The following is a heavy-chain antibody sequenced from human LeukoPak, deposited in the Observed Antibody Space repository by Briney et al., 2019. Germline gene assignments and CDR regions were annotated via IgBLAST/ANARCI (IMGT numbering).Heavy chain of an antibody. J-gene: IGHJ6*02. D-gene: IGHD3-3*01. CDR2: FNSGGII. CDR3: AREYTIFGVPYGMDV. CDR1: GFTVSSNY. Sequence: GGSLRLSCAVSGFTVSSNYMTWVRQAPGKGLEWVSVFNSGGIIYNADSVKGRFTISRDSSKNTLYLQMNSLRAEDTAVYYCAREYTIFGVPYGMDVWGQGTTVTVSS. V-gene: IGHV3-53*01.